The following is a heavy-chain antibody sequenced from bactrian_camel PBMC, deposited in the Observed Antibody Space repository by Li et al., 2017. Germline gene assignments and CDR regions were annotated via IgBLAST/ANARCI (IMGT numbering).Heavy chain of an antibody. J-gene: IGHJ4*01. V-gene: IGHV3S26*01. CDR3: AADRLVCLSTDTEGKWAY. CDR1: GYTYKSAC. Sequence: HVQLVESGGGSVSAGGSLTLSCVSSGYTYKSACMSWFRQAPGKEREGVASIDHEGVTTYADSVKGRFTISKDDAKNTLYLQMDNLKPEDTAMYYCAADRLVCLSTDTEGKWAYWGQGTQVTVS. CDR2: IDHEGVT. D-gene: IGHD5*01.